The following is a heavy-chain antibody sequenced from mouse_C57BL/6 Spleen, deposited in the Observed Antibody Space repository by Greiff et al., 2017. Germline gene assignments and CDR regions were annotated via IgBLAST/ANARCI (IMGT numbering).Heavy chain of an antibody. CDR1: GFTFSSYA. Sequence: EVMLVESGGGLVKPGGSLKLSCAASGFTFSSYAMSWVRQTPEKRLEWVATISDGGSYTYYPDNVKGRFTISRDNAKNNLYLQMSQLKSEDTAMYYCARPLDGYYFAYWGQGTLVTVSA. CDR2: ISDGGSYT. D-gene: IGHD2-3*01. V-gene: IGHV5-4*03. CDR3: ARPLDGYYFAY. J-gene: IGHJ3*01.